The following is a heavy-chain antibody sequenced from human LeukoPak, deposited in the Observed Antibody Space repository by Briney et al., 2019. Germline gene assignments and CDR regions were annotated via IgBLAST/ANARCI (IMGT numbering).Heavy chain of an antibody. D-gene: IGHD6-19*01. CDR1: GFTFSNYA. CDR3: AKASTSGWFPFDY. Sequence: GGSLRLCCAASGFTFSNYAMSWVRQAPGKGLEWVSGISGIGRTTYYADSVKGRFTISRDNSKNTLYLQMNSLRAEDTAVYYCAKASTSGWFPFDYWGQGTLVTVSS. J-gene: IGHJ4*02. CDR2: ISGIGRTT. V-gene: IGHV3-23*01.